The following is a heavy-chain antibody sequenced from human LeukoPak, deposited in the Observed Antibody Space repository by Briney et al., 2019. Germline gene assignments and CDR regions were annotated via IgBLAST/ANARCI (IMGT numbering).Heavy chain of an antibody. Sequence: GGSLRLSCAASGFTFSSYSMNWVRQAPGKGLEWVSSISSSSSYIYYADSVRGRFTISRDNAKNTVYLQMNSLRTEDTAVYYCARGLPNYYGMDVWGQGTTVTVSS. CDR3: ARGLPNYYGMDV. CDR2: ISSSSSYI. V-gene: IGHV3-21*01. CDR1: GFTFSSYS. J-gene: IGHJ6*02.